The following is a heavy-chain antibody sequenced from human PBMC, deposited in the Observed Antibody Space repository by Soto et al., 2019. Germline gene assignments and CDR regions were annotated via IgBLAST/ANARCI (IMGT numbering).Heavy chain of an antibody. D-gene: IGHD3-3*01. CDR3: ARERITIFGVVNYYDGMDV. J-gene: IGHJ6*02. CDR1: GYTFTSYD. V-gene: IGHV1-8*01. CDR2: MNPNSGNT. Sequence: QVQLVQSGAEVKKPGASVKVSCKASGYTFTSYDINWVRQATGQGLEWMGWMNPNSGNTGYAQKFQGRVTMTRNTSRGTAYMELSSLRAEDTAVDYCARERITIFGVVNYYDGMDVWGQGTSVTVSS.